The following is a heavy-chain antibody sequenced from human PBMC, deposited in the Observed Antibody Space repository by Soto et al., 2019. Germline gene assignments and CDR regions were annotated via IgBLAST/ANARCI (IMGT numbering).Heavy chain of an antibody. CDR1: GGSFSGYY. V-gene: IGHV4-34*01. Sequence: QVQLQQWGAGLLKPSETLSLTCAVYGGSFSGYYWSWIRQPPGKGLEWIGEINRSGSTNYNPSLKSRVTISVDTSKNQFSLKLSSVTAADTAVYYCARVPRNHYYYYYYMDVWGKGTTVTVSS. J-gene: IGHJ6*03. CDR3: ARVPRNHYYYYYYMDV. D-gene: IGHD1-1*01. CDR2: INRSGST.